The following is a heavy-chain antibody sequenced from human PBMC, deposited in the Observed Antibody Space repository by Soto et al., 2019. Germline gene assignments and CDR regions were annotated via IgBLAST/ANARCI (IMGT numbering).Heavy chain of an antibody. V-gene: IGHV1-18*01. CDR3: ARDSGPRDYYNSSGGDY. J-gene: IGHJ4*02. Sequence: ASVKVSCKASGYTFTSYGISWVRQAPGQGLERVGWISAYNGSTNYAQKFQGRVTMTTDTSTSIAYMELRSLRSDDTAVYYCARDSGPRDYYNSSGGDYWGQGTLVTVSS. CDR2: ISAYNGST. CDR1: GYTFTSYG. D-gene: IGHD3-22*01.